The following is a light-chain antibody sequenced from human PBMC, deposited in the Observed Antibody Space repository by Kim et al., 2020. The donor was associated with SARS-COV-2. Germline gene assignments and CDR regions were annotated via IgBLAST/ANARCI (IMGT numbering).Light chain of an antibody. V-gene: IGKV3-15*01. J-gene: IGKJ1*01. CDR2: GAA. CDR1: QSVGRH. CDR3: QQYDVWPRP. Sequence: VAPGDRATLSCRARQSVGRHLAWYQKKPGQAPRLLIHGAATRATGIPDRFGGSGSGTEFTLTISSLQSEDVAVYYCQQYDVWPRPFGQGTKVDIK.